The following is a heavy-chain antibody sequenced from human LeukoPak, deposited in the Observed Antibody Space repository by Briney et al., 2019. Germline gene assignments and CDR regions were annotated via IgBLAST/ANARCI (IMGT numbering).Heavy chain of an antibody. J-gene: IGHJ4*02. V-gene: IGHV3-23*01. CDR2: INDGSSIT. CDR3: ASRYCSGDSCYSAFDY. D-gene: IGHD2-15*01. Sequence: PGGSLRLSCAASGFTFSSYGMSWVRQAPGKGLEWISAINDGSSITKYVDSVKGWLTISRDNSKNTLYLQMNSLRAEDTAVYYCASRYCSGDSCYSAFDYWGQGTLVTVSP. CDR1: GFTFSSYG.